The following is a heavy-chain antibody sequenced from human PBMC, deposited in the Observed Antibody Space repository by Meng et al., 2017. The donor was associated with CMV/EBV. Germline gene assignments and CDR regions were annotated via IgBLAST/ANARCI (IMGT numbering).Heavy chain of an antibody. J-gene: IGHJ4*02. V-gene: IGHV3-74*03. Sequence: GQLWESGGGLVQPGGSLRLSCAVSGFTLTSYWMHWVREVPGKGLEWVSRIDIDGRDITYADSVRGRFSISRDDAKNTLYLQMNSLRIEDTAVYYCARGVAETLGWEMGYWGQGTLVTVSS. CDR3: ARGVAETLGWEMGY. CDR1: GFTLTSYW. CDR2: IDIDGRDI. D-gene: IGHD1-26*01.